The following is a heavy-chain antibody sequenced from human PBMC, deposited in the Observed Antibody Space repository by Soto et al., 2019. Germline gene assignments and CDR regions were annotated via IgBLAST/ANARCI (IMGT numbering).Heavy chain of an antibody. CDR3: ARVPADCSSSSCYYYYYYGMDV. J-gene: IGHJ6*02. V-gene: IGHV3-7*01. CDR2: IKQDGSEK. D-gene: IGHD2-15*01. CDR1: GFTFSSFW. Sequence: EVQLVESGGGLVQPGGSLRLSCAASGFTFSSFWMTWVRQAPGKGPEWVAHIKQDGSEKYYVDSVKGRFTISRDNAEKSLSLQMNSLRAEDTAVYYCARVPADCSSSSCYYYYYYGMDVWDQGTTVTVSS.